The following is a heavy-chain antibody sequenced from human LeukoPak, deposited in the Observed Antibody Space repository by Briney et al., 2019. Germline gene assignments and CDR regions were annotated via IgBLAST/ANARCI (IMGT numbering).Heavy chain of an antibody. V-gene: IGHV3-20*04. CDR2: INWNGGST. J-gene: IGHJ6*03. Sequence: GGSLRLSCAASGFTFDDYGMSWVRQAPGKGLEWVSGINWNGGSTGYADSVKGRFTISRDNAKNSLYLQMNSQRAEDTAVYYCAKGMTTGPRSVYHYMDVWGKGTTVTVSS. D-gene: IGHD4-17*01. CDR3: AKGMTTGPRSVYHYMDV. CDR1: GFTFDDYG.